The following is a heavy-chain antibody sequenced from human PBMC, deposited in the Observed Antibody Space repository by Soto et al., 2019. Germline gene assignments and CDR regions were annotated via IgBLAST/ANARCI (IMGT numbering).Heavy chain of an antibody. CDR2: IYYTGST. V-gene: IGHV4-39*01. CDR1: GGSISSSDYW. D-gene: IGHD6-13*01. CDR3: ARQIGRGSWSLDH. J-gene: IGHJ4*02. Sequence: QLQLQESGPGLVKPAETLSLTCTVSGGSISSSDYWWGWIRQPPGKGLEWIGSIYYTGSTYYNPSLKSRVIISVDTSKNQFSLRRSSVTAADTAVYYCARQIGRGSWSLDHWGQGTLVTVSS.